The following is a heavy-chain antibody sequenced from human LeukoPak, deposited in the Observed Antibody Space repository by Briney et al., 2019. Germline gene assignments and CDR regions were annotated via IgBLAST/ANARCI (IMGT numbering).Heavy chain of an antibody. J-gene: IGHJ4*02. CDR1: GYTFTSYG. CDR2: FSGYNGNT. CDR3: ARGSYSGYEDY. Sequence: GASVKVSCKASGYTFTSYGITWVRQAPGQGLEWMGWFSGYNGNTNYAQKLQGRVTMTADTSTSTASMELRSLRSDDTAVYYCARGSYSGYEDYWGQGTLVTVSS. V-gene: IGHV1-18*04. D-gene: IGHD5-12*01.